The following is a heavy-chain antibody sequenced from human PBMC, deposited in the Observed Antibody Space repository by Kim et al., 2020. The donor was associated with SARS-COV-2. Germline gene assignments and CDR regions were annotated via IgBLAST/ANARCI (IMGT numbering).Heavy chain of an antibody. D-gene: IGHD3-10*01. J-gene: IGHJ4*02. Sequence: YTADTVKGRFTISSDNSKNTLYLQMNSLRAEDTAVYYCARWLWFGGHFDYWGQGTLVTVSS. V-gene: IGHV3-53*01. CDR3: ARWLWFGGHFDY.